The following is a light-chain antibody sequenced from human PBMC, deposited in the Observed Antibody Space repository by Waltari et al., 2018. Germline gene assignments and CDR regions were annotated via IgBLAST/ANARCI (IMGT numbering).Light chain of an antibody. CDR2: AVS. CDR3: SSHAGNNNVL. V-gene: IGLV2-8*01. Sequence: QSALTQPPSASGSPGQSVTISCTGTRSDVGGYNYVSWYQQPPGKAPKPMIYAVSKRPSGVPDRFSGSKSGNTASLTVSGLQAEDEADYYCSSHAGNNNVLFGGGTKLTVL. J-gene: IGLJ2*01. CDR1: RSDVGGYNY.